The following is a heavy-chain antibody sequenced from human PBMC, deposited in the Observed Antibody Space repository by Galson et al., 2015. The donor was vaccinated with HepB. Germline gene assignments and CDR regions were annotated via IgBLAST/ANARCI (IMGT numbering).Heavy chain of an antibody. CDR3: ARGGSYDGT. CDR2: IYSGGNT. D-gene: IGHD3-16*01. Sequence: SLRLSCAASGFTVSNNYMRWVRQAPGQGLEWVSLIYSGGNTNYADAVEGKFTISRDNSKNTLYLQMNSLRAEDTAVYYCARGGSYDGTWGQGTLVTVSS. V-gene: IGHV3-66*01. CDR1: GFTVSNNY. J-gene: IGHJ4*02.